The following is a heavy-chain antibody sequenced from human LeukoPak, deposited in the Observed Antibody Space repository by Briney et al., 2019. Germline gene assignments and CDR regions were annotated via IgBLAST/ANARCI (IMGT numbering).Heavy chain of an antibody. J-gene: IGHJ4*02. Sequence: PGGSLRLSGAASGFTFNGYSMSWVRQAPGKGREWVSAISRSGNTTYYAYSGKGRFTITSYNCKNTLYLNMNSLRAEDTAVYYCAKDMRSFDYVWESYRTEYYFYSWGQGTLVTVSS. D-gene: IGHD3-16*02. CDR3: AKDMRSFDYVWESYRTEYYFYS. V-gene: IGHV3-23*01. CDR1: GFTFNGYS. CDR2: ISRSGNTT.